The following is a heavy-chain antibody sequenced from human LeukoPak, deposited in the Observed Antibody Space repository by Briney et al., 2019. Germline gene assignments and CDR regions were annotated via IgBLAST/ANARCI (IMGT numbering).Heavy chain of an antibody. CDR2: ISYDGSNK. V-gene: IGHV3-30*18. CDR1: GFTFSNYG. D-gene: IGHD3-9*01. CDR3: AKDRGLRYFDWLSELDY. Sequence: GRSLRLSCAASGFTFSNYGMHWVRQAPGKGLEGVAVISYDGSNKYCADSVKGRFTISRDNSKNTLYLRMNSLRAEDTAVYYCAKDRGLRYFDWLSELDYWGQGTLVTVSS. J-gene: IGHJ4*02.